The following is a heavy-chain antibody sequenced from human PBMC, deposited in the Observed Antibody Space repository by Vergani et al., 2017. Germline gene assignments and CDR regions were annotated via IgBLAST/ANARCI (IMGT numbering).Heavy chain of an antibody. CDR2: ISSSGNTI. Sequence: EVQLVESGGGLVQPGGSLRLSCAASGFTFSSYEMNWVRQAPGKGLEWVSYISSSGNTIYYADSVKGRFTISRDNAKNSLYLQMNSLRAEDTAVYYCARVWSRKQQLGGLQNAFDIWGQGTMVTVSS. CDR3: ARVWSRKQQLGGLQNAFDI. D-gene: IGHD6-13*01. CDR1: GFTFSSYE. V-gene: IGHV3-48*03. J-gene: IGHJ3*02.